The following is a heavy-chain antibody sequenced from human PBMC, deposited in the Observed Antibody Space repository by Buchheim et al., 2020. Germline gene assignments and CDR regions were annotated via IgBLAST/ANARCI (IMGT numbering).Heavy chain of an antibody. Sequence: QVQLQESGPGLVKPSETLSLTCTVSGGSISSYYWSWIRQPPGKGLEWIGYIYYSGSTNYNPSLKSRVTISVDTSKNQFSLKLSSVTAADTAVYYCARDRGSYGDLYYFDYWGQGT. CDR3: ARDRGSYGDLYYFDY. D-gene: IGHD1-26*01. CDR2: IYYSGST. V-gene: IGHV4-59*01. J-gene: IGHJ4*02. CDR1: GGSISSYY.